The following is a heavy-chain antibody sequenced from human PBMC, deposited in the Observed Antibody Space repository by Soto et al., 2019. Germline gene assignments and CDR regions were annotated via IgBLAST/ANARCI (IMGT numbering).Heavy chain of an antibody. CDR1: GFTFSSYA. V-gene: IGHV3-30-3*01. J-gene: IGHJ4*02. Sequence: QVQLVESGGGVVQHGRSLRLSCAASGFTFSSYAMHWVRQAPGKGLEWVAVISYDGSNKYYADSVKGRFTISRDNSKNTLYLQMNSLRAEDTAVYYCAREGPPGSYSFDYWGQGTLVTVSS. D-gene: IGHD1-26*01. CDR2: ISYDGSNK. CDR3: AREGPPGSYSFDY.